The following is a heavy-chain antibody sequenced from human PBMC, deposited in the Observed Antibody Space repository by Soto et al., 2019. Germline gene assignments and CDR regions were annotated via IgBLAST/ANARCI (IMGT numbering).Heavy chain of an antibody. CDR2: IYTGGGT. CDR1: GLTVSTNL. CDR3: ARDGSGH. V-gene: IGHV3-66*01. Sequence: EVQLVESGGGLVQPGGSLRLSCAASGLTVSTNLMSWVRQAPGKGLEWVSVIYTGGGTHYADSVKGRFTISRDNSKNTVNRQMNSLRPEDTAVYYCARDGSGHWGQGTLVTVSS. J-gene: IGHJ4*02.